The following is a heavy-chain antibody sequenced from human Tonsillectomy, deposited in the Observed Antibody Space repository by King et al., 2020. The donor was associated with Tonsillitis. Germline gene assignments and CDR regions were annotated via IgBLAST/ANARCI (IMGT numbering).Heavy chain of an antibody. Sequence: VQLVESGGGVVQPGRSLRLSCAASGFTFSTYGMHWVRQAPGMRLEWVAVISYDGSNKYYADSVKGRFTISRDNSKNTLYLQMNSLRAEDTAVYYCAKDPSEWAVYYYSGMDVWGQGTTVTVSS. V-gene: IGHV3-30*18. CDR2: ISYDGSNK. CDR1: GFTFSTYG. D-gene: IGHD1-26*01. CDR3: AKDPSEWAVYYYSGMDV. J-gene: IGHJ6*02.